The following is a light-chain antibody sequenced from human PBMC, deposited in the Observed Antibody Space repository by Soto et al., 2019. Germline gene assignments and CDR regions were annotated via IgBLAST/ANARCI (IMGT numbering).Light chain of an antibody. Sequence: DILMTKSSFTLSASVGDRVTITCRASQSISSWVAWYQQKPGKAPKLLIYDASSLESWVPSRFSGSGSGTEFTLTISSLQPDDFATYYCQQYNSYGTFGQGTKV. J-gene: IGKJ1*01. V-gene: IGKV1-5*01. CDR2: DAS. CDR3: QQYNSYGT. CDR1: QSISSW.